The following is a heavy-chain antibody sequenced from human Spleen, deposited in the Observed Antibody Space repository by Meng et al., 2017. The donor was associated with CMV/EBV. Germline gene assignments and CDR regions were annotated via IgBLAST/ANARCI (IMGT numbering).Heavy chain of an antibody. CDR2: ISAYNGNT. J-gene: IGHJ4*02. D-gene: IGHD2-2*01. V-gene: IGHV1-18*04. CDR3: ARDPDYSSTWGNY. Sequence: ASVKVSCKGSGYDFKDYGITWVRQAPGQGLEWMGWISAYNGNTEFAQRFRDRVTMTTDTSTSTVYMELRTLRSDDTAVYYCARDPDYSSTWGNYWGQGTLVTVSS. CDR1: GYDFKDYG.